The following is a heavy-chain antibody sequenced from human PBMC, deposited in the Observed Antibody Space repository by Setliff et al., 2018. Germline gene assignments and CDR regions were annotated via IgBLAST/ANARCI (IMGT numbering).Heavy chain of an antibody. Sequence: PSETLSLTCTVSGASISDYYWTWIRQPAGKELEWIGRVSASGSTTYNPSLKSRVTLSIDTSSNEFSLNLRSVTAADTAIYYCARDSHRLTTDPLFDHWGQGALVTVSS. D-gene: IGHD6-25*01. CDR3: ARDSHRLTTDPLFDH. CDR1: GASISDYY. V-gene: IGHV4-4*07. J-gene: IGHJ4*02. CDR2: VSASGST.